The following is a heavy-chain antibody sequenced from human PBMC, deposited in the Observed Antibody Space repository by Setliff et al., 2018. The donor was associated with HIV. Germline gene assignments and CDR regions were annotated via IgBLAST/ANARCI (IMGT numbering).Heavy chain of an antibody. Sequence: SETLSLTCTVSGGSINSTSYYWGWIRQPPGNGLEWIGSIYHTGSTYYKPSLKSRVTISVDTSKNQFSLRLSSVAAGDTAVYYCARKPDSRNWFDPWGQGTLVTVPQ. CDR2: IYHTGST. J-gene: IGHJ5*02. CDR3: ARKPDSRNWFDP. V-gene: IGHV4-39*01. CDR1: GGSINSTSYY.